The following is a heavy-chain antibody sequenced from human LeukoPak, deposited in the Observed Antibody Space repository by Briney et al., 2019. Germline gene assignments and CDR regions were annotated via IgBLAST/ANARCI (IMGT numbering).Heavy chain of an antibody. CDR2: ISSSRSYT. J-gene: IGHJ6*02. Sequence: PGGSLRLSCAASGFTFSDYYMSWIRQAPGKGPEWVSHISSSRSYTNYADSVKGRFTISRDNAKNSLYLQMNSLRAEDTAVYYCARDCSSTSCYVFWEPGYGMDVWGQGTTVTVSS. V-gene: IGHV3-11*06. CDR1: GFTFSDYY. D-gene: IGHD2-2*01. CDR3: ARDCSSTSCYVFWEPGYGMDV.